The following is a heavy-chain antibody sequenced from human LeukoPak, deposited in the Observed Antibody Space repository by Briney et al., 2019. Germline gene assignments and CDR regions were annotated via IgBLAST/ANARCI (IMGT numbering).Heavy chain of an antibody. V-gene: IGHV1-2*04. Sequence: ASVKVSCKASGYTFTGYYMHWVRQAPGQGLEWMGWINPNSGGTNYAQKFQGWVTMTRDTSISTAYMELSRLRSDDTAVYYCARGAIMVRGVIPTFDYWGQGTLVTVSS. CDR3: ARGAIMVRGVIPTFDY. D-gene: IGHD3-10*01. CDR2: INPNSGGT. CDR1: GYTFTGYY. J-gene: IGHJ4*02.